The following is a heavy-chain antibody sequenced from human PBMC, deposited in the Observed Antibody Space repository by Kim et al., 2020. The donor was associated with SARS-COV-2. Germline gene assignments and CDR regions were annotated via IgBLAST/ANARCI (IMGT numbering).Heavy chain of an antibody. J-gene: IGHJ3*01. D-gene: IGHD3-22*01. CDR1: GGSVSSGSYF. Sequence: SETLSLTCTVSGGSVSSGSYFWSWIRQPPGKELEWIGYIYYSGSTNSNPSLKSRGTISVDTSKNQFSLKLNSVTAADTAVYYCTGAKYDASGYNAFDFWG. CDR3: TGAKYDASGYNAFDF. V-gene: IGHV4-61*01. CDR2: IYYSGST.